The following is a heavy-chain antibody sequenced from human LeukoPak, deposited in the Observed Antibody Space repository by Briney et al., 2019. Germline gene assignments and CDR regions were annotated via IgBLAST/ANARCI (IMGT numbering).Heavy chain of an antibody. Sequence: SQTLSLTCVISGDSVSRNTAGWNWIRQSPSRGLEWLGRTYYRSKWYSDFAPSLRNRITINPDTSKNQFSLQLNSVTPEDTAVYYCANSVAGTFDYWGQGTLVTVSS. V-gene: IGHV6-1*01. J-gene: IGHJ4*02. CDR2: TYYRSKWYS. CDR1: GDSVSRNTAG. CDR3: ANSVAGTFDY. D-gene: IGHD6-19*01.